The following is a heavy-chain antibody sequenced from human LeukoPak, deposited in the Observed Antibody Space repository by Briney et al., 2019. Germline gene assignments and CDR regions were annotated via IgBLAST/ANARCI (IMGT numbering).Heavy chain of an antibody. CDR1: GFTFNHAW. V-gene: IGHV3-15*01. CDR2: IKSKTDGAIT. D-gene: IGHD4/OR15-4a*01. Sequence: PGGSLRLSCAASGFTFNHAWMTWVRQAPGKGLEWVGRIKSKTDGAITDYAAPVKGRFTISRDDSKNTVYLQLNSLKTEDTAVYYCAKVGAKYHFEYWRQGTLVTVSS. J-gene: IGHJ4*02. CDR3: AKVGAKYHFEY.